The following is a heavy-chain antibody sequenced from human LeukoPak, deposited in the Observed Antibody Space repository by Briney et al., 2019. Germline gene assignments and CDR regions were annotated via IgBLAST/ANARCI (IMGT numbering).Heavy chain of an antibody. CDR1: GFTFDDYA. CDR3: AKDVSSYSGSRFSCFDY. D-gene: IGHD6-13*01. CDR2: ISWNSGSI. V-gene: IGHV3-9*01. J-gene: IGHJ4*02. Sequence: GGSLRLSCAASGFTFDDYAMHWVRQAPGKGLEWVSGISWNSGSIGYADSVKGRFTISRDNAKNSLYLQMNSLRAEDTAVYYCAKDVSSYSGSRFSCFDYWGQGTLVTVSS.